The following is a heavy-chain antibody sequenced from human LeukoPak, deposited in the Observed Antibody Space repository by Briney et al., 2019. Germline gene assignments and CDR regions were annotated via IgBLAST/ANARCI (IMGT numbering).Heavy chain of an antibody. V-gene: IGHV3-49*04. CDR2: IRSKADGGTT. Sequence: GRSVRLSCTASGFTFGDYVMSWVRQAPGKGLEWVGFIRSKADGGTTEYAASVKGRFTISRDDSKSIAYLQMNSLKTENTAVYYCTRGKYYDFWSGYYPDYWGQGTLFPVSS. D-gene: IGHD3-3*01. CDR1: GFTFGDYV. J-gene: IGHJ4*02. CDR3: TRGKYYDFWSGYYPDY.